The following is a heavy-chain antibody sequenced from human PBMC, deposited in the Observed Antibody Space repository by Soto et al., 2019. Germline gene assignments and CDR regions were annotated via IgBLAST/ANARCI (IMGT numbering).Heavy chain of an antibody. CDR1: GYTFTSYG. Sequence: ASVKVSCKASGYTFTSYGISWVRQAPGQGLEWMGWISAYNGNTNYAQKLQGRVTMTTDTSTSTAYMELRSLRSDDTAVYYCARSGLGFGELLSKAPLKYYYYYMDVWGKGTTVTVSS. CDR2: ISAYNGNT. D-gene: IGHD3-10*01. CDR3: ARSGLGFGELLSKAPLKYYYYYMDV. J-gene: IGHJ6*03. V-gene: IGHV1-18*01.